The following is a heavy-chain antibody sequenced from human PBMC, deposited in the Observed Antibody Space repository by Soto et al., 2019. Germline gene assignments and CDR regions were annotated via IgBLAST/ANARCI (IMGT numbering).Heavy chain of an antibody. CDR3: ARVEKQQLVHDY. CDR1: GGSISSYY. J-gene: IGHJ4*02. CDR2: IYYSGST. D-gene: IGHD6-13*01. V-gene: IGHV4-59*01. Sequence: SETLSLTCTVSGGSISSYYWSWIRQPPGKGLEWIGYIYYSGSTNYNPSLKSRVTISVDTSKNQFSLKLSSVTAADTAVYYCARVEKQQLVHDYWGQGTPVTVSS.